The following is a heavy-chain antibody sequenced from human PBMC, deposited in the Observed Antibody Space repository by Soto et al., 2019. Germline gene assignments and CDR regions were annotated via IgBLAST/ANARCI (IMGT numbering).Heavy chain of an antibody. CDR2: IYYSGST. V-gene: IGHV4-39*01. Sequence: SETLSLTCTVSGGSISSSSYYWGWIRQPPGKGLEWIGSIYYSGSTYYNPSLKSRVTISVDTSKNQFSLKLSSVTAADTAVYYCARHRNSIVVVVAARTSFDYWGQGTLVTVSS. CDR3: ARHRNSIVVVVAARTSFDY. D-gene: IGHD2-15*01. CDR1: GGSISSSSYY. J-gene: IGHJ4*02.